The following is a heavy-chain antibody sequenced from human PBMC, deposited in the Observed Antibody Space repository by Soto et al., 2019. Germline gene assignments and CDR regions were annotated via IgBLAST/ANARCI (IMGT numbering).Heavy chain of an antibody. J-gene: IGHJ4*02. CDR1: GGSLSCYY. CDR3: ARSSYGSGRPLPY. D-gene: IGHD3-10*01. CDR2: INHSGSA. V-gene: IGHV4-34*01. Sequence: SETLSLTCGVFGGSLSCYYWSWIRQPPGKGLEWIGEINHSGSAKYNPTLKSRVTMSVDTSKNQFSLEVTSVTAADTAVYYCARSSYGSGRPLPYWGQGSLVTVSS.